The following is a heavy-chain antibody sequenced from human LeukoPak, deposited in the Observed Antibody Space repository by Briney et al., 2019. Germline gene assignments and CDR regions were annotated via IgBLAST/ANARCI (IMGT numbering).Heavy chain of an antibody. Sequence: SVKVSCKASGGTFSSYAISWVRQAPGQGLEWMGRIIPIFGTANYAQKFQGRVTITTDESTSAAYMELSSLRSEDTAVYYCASPNEYDYVWGSYRFDYWGQGTLVTVSS. V-gene: IGHV1-69*05. CDR3: ASPNEYDYVWGSYRFDY. CDR1: GGTFSSYA. D-gene: IGHD3-16*02. J-gene: IGHJ4*02. CDR2: IIPIFGTA.